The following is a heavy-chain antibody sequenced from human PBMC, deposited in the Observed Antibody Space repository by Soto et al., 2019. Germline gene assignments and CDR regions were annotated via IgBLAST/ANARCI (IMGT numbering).Heavy chain of an antibody. V-gene: IGHV3-21*06. CDR1: GFTFSSCT. CDR2: ISPSSGHI. Sequence: EVHLLESGGGLVKPGGSLRLSCAVSGFTFSSCTMNWVRQAPGKGLEWVSSISPSSGHIYYADSVKGRFTISRDNAKNSLFLQMNSLRGEYTAVYYCSGCSGGACHKNYGMDVWGQGTTVTVS. J-gene: IGHJ6*02. CDR3: SGCSGGACHKNYGMDV. D-gene: IGHD2-15*01.